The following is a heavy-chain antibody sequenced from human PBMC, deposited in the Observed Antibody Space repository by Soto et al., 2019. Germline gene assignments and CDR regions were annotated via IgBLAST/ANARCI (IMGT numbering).Heavy chain of an antibody. J-gene: IGHJ6*02. CDR2: IYYSGST. Sequence: SETLSLTCTVSGGSVSSGSYYWSWIRQPPGKGLEWIGYIYYSGSTNYNPSLKSRVTISVDTSKNQFSLNLSSVTGAETAVYYCERDRKIATTIFGVDRAYGMDVWGQGPSVTVSS. CDR3: ERDRKIATTIFGVDRAYGMDV. V-gene: IGHV4-61*01. D-gene: IGHD3-3*01. CDR1: GGSVSSGSYY.